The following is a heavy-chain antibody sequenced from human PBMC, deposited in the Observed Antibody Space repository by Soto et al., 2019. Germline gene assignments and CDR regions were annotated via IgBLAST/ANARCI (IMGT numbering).Heavy chain of an antibody. CDR1: GGSISSYY. CDR2: IYYSGST. J-gene: IGHJ6*02. Sequence: QVQLQESGPGLVKPSETLSLTCTVSGGSISSYYWSWIRQPPGKGLEWIGYIYYSGSTNCNPSLKSRVTITLDTSKNQFSLTLRSVTAADTAVYYCAGDNYYGSGTGHYGMDVWGQGTTVTVSS. D-gene: IGHD3-10*01. CDR3: AGDNYYGSGTGHYGMDV. V-gene: IGHV4-59*01.